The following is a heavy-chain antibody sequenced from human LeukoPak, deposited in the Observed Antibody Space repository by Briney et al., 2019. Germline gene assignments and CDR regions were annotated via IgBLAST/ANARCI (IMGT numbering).Heavy chain of an antibody. J-gene: IGHJ6*02. D-gene: IGHD6-13*01. V-gene: IGHV3-33*01. CDR3: ARQYSSRWYHYYYYGMDV. CDR2: RWYDGSNK. CDR1: GVTFSNEG. Sequence: GGSLRLSCAAGGVTFSNEGMHWGREAPGKGLEWVADRWYDGSNKYYADSVKGRLTIYRDTSKNPLYLQLNTLRPEDTAVYYCARQYSSRWYHYYYYGMDVWGPGTTVTVAS.